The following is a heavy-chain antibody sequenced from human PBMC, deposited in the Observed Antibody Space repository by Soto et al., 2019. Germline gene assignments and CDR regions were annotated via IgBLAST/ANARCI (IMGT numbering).Heavy chain of an antibody. CDR3: AKDRRAGGNYGFYSDF. J-gene: IGHJ4*02. Sequence: SGGSLRLSCAASGFTFSSYAMHWVRQAPGKGLEWVSFSSATGAGTYYADSVKGRFTISRDNSKNTLYLQMTSLGADDTAVYYCAKDRRAGGNYGFYSDFWGQGALVTVSS. V-gene: IGHV3-23*01. CDR2: SSATGAGT. D-gene: IGHD1-7*01. CDR1: GFTFSSYA.